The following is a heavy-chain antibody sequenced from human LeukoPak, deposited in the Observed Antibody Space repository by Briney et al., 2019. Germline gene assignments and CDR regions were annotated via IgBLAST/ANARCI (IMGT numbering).Heavy chain of an antibody. D-gene: IGHD2-21*02. CDR3: ARGRHIVEVTAPDY. CDR1: GYTFIDYG. CDR2: VSGNNGST. J-gene: IGHJ4*02. V-gene: IGHV1-18*01. Sequence: GASVKVSCKASGYTFIDYGIGWVRQAPGLGLEWMGWVSGNNGSTDYTQKVQGRVTLTTDTSTSTGYMEVRSLRPDDTAVYYCARGRHIVEVTAPDYWGQGTLVTVSS.